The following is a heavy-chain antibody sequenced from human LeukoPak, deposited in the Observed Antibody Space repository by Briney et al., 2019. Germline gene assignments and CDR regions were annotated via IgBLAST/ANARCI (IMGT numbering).Heavy chain of an antibody. Sequence: GRSLRLSCAASGFTFSSYGMHWVRQAPGKGLEWVAVIWYDGSNKYYADSVKGRSTISRDDSKNTLYLQMNSLRAEDTAVYYCARGLYDSSGYYYFPHYWGQGTLVTVSS. CDR1: GFTFSSYG. D-gene: IGHD3-22*01. J-gene: IGHJ4*02. V-gene: IGHV3-33*01. CDR2: IWYDGSNK. CDR3: ARGLYDSSGYYYFPHY.